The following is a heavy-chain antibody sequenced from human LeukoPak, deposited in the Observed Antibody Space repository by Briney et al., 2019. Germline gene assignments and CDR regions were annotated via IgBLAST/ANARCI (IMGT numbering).Heavy chain of an antibody. J-gene: IGHJ4*02. Sequence: PGGSLRLSCAASGFTFSTYSMNWVRQAPGKGLEWVSSIASSSNIYYADSVKGRFTISRDNAKNSLYLQMNSLRAEDTAVYYCARGYCSGGSCYHADYWGQGTLVTVSS. D-gene: IGHD2-15*01. CDR2: IASSSNI. CDR3: ARGYCSGGSCYHADY. V-gene: IGHV3-21*01. CDR1: GFTFSTYS.